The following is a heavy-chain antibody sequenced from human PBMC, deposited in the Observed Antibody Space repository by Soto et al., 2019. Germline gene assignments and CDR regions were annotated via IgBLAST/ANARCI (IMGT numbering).Heavy chain of an antibody. CDR1: GGTFSNYA. CDR2: IIPVFGTV. Sequence: QVRLVQSGAEVKKPGSSVKVSCKASGGTFSNYAITWLRLAPGQGLEWLGGIIPVFGTVNYAQKFQGRVTITADESTSTAYMALNRLRSEYTAVYYCARDNPYTNSFGNWFDPWGQGTLVIVS. CDR3: ARDNPYTNSFGNWFDP. V-gene: IGHV1-69*01. D-gene: IGHD6-13*01. J-gene: IGHJ5*02.